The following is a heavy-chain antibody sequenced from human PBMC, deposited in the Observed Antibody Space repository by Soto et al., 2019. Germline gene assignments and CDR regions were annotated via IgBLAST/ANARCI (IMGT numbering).Heavy chain of an antibody. CDR3: ASPFQASPGRWYFGL. CDR2: IIPIFGTA. V-gene: IGHV1-69*01. Sequence: QVQLVQSGAEVKTPGSSAKVSCKASGGTFSSYSINWVRQAPGQGLEWMGGIIPIFGTANYAQKFQGRVTRTADESTSPAHMELSSLRNEDTAVYYCASPFQASPGRWYFGLWCRCNLVTVSS. D-gene: IGHD2-21*01. J-gene: IGHJ2*01. CDR1: GGTFSSYS.